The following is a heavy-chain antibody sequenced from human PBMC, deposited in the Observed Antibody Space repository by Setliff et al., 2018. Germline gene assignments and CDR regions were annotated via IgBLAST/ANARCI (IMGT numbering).Heavy chain of an antibody. Sequence: GGSLRLSCTASGFTFSTSAVSWVRQTPGKGLEWVSVISSDGTSIYYADSVKGRFTISRDNSQNTVYLQMNALSGDDTALYFCARAQNIFAGNLDSWGQGTLVTVSS. V-gene: IGHV3-23*03. CDR3: ARAQNIFAGNLDS. CDR2: ISSDGTSI. J-gene: IGHJ4*02. CDR1: GFTFSTSA.